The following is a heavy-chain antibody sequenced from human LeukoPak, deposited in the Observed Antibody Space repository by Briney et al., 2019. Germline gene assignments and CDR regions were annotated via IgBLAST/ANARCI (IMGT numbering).Heavy chain of an antibody. D-gene: IGHD4-11*01. J-gene: IGHJ6*02. CDR3: ASLYDYSNERFYYYGMDV. Sequence: SETLSLTCTVSGGSISSSSYYWGWIRQPPGKGLEWIGSIYYSGSTYYNPSLRSRVTISVDTSKNQFSLKLSSVTAADTAVYYCASLYDYSNERFYYYGMDVWGQGTTVTVSS. V-gene: IGHV4-39*01. CDR2: IYYSGST. CDR1: GGSISSSSYY.